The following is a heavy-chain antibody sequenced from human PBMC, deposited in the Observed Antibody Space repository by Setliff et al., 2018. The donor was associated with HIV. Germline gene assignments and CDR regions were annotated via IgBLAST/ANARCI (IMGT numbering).Heavy chain of an antibody. J-gene: IGHJ4*02. D-gene: IGHD3-10*01. CDR3: ARGRFHRLHRPYSGSGSLGIQYFDY. CDR1: GGSFNGYS. V-gene: IGHV4-34*01. Sequence: PSETLSLTCAVYGGSFNGYSWTWIRQPPGKGLEWIGGINHSGSTNYNPPLKSRVTMSVDTSKNQFSLKLSSVTATDTALYYCARGRFHRLHRPYSGSGSLGIQYFDYWGQGTLVTVSS. CDR2: INHSGST.